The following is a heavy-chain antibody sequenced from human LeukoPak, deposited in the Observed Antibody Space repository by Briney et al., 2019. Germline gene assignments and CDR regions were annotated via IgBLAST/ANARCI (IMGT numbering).Heavy chain of an antibody. CDR3: SRDLAVAGMNFYGMYV. CDR1: GDSVSRNSAA. V-gene: IGHV6-1*01. D-gene: IGHD6-19*01. Sequence: SQTLSLTCAITGDSVSRNSAAWHWLRQSPSRGLEWLGRTYYRSKWYADYAVSLKGRITINADASKNQFSLRLNSVTPDDTAVYYCSRDLAVAGMNFYGMYVWGQGTTVTVSS. CDR2: TYYRSKWYA. J-gene: IGHJ6*02.